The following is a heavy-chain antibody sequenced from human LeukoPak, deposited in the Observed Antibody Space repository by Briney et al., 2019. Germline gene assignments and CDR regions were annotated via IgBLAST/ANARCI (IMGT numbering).Heavy chain of an antibody. CDR3: AIDFLLPSEVVFDY. Sequence: PSETLSLTCTVSGGSISSDYWSWIRQRAGKGLEWIGRFYISGSTNYNPSLTRRGTMSVATYTTQFSLSLNAVTAAATAPCDCAIDFLLPSEVVFDYWGQGALGSVSS. CDR1: GGSISSDY. CDR2: FYISGST. D-gene: IGHD2-15*01. J-gene: IGHJ4*02. V-gene: IGHV4-4*07.